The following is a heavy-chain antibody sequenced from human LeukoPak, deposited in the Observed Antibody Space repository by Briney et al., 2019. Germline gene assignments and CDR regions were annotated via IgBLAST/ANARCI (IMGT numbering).Heavy chain of an antibody. J-gene: IGHJ5*02. CDR2: IYYSGST. D-gene: IGHD4-11*01. Sequence: PSETLSLTCTVSGGSISGYYWSWIRQPPGKGLEWIGYIYYSGSTNYNPSLTSRVTISVDTSKNQFSLKLSSVTAADTAVYYCARAGYSNYDNWFDPWGQGNLVTVSS. CDR3: ARAGYSNYDNWFDP. CDR1: GGSISGYY. V-gene: IGHV4-59*01.